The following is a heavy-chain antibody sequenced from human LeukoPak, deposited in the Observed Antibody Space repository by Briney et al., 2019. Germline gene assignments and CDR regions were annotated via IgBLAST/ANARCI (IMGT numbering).Heavy chain of an antibody. CDR2: IYYSGST. Sequence: SETLSLTCTVSGGSISSYYWSWIRQPPGKGLEWIGYIYYSGSTNYNPSLKSRVTISVDTSKNQFSLKLSSVTAADTAVYYCARAPYDILTRLGAFDIWGQGTMATVSP. CDR3: ARAPYDILTRLGAFDI. J-gene: IGHJ3*02. D-gene: IGHD3-9*01. CDR1: GGSISSYY. V-gene: IGHV4-59*01.